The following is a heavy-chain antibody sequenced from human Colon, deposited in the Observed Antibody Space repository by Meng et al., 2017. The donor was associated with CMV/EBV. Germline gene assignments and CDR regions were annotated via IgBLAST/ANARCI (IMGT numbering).Heavy chain of an antibody. CDR2: ISASGDIT. V-gene: IGHV3-23*01. CDR3: ARAPTRKYYFHF. J-gene: IGHJ4*02. Sequence: GAASGFSISDYAMDWVRQAPGKGLEWVSVISASGDITFYTESVKGRFTIGRDTSKNTVYLQMDSLRAEDTAVYYCARAPTRKYYFHFWGQGRLVTVSS. CDR1: GFSISDYA. D-gene: IGHD5-24*01.